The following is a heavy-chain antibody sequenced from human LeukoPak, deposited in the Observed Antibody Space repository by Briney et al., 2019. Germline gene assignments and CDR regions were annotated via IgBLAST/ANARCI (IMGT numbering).Heavy chain of an antibody. CDR1: GFTFSKYD. CDR2: ISRDGTT. CDR3: ASSPPVGIAAAGTSLGFDY. Sequence: GGSLRLSCVASGFTFSKYDMYWIRQAPGKGLECVTVISRDGTTYYADSVKGRFTISRDNSQNTLSLQMNSLKAEDTAVYYCASSPPVGIAAAGTSLGFDYWGQGTLVTVSS. J-gene: IGHJ4*02. D-gene: IGHD6-13*01. V-gene: IGHV3-23*01.